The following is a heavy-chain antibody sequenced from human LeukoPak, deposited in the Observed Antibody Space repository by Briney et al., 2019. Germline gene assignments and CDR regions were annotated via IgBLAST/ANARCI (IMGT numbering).Heavy chain of an antibody. CDR1: GGSISSSSYY. CDR3: ARLVFRVIAAAGTRPDY. J-gene: IGHJ4*02. Sequence: PSETLSLTCTVSGGSISSSSYYWGWIRQPPGKGLEWIGSIYNSGSTYYNPSLKSRVTISVDTSKNQFSLKLSSVTAADTAVYYCARLVFRVIAAAGTRPDYWGQGTLVTVSS. V-gene: IGHV4-39*01. CDR2: IYNSGST. D-gene: IGHD6-13*01.